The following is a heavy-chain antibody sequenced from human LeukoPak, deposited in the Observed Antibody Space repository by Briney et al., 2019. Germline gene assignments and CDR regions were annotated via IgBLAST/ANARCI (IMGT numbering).Heavy chain of an antibody. D-gene: IGHD1-1*01. CDR3: AKPTTLVEGAFDI. Sequence: GGSLRLSCEASGFTFSSYAMSWDRQAPGKGLGWVSAISGSDGRTYYADSVKGRFTTSRDNSKNTLYLQMNSLRAEDTAVYYCAKPTTLVEGAFDIWGQGTMVTVSS. J-gene: IGHJ3*02. CDR1: GFTFSSYA. V-gene: IGHV3-23*01. CDR2: ISGSDGRT.